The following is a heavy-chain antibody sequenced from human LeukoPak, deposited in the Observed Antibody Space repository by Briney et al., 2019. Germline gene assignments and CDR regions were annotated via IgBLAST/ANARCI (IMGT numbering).Heavy chain of an antibody. D-gene: IGHD2-2*01. Sequence: PGGSLRLSCAASGFTFSSYAMHWVRQAPGKGLEGVAVISYDGSNKYYADSVKGRFTISRDNSKNTLYLQMNSLRAEDTAVYYCARRYCSSTSCYALGDFDYWGQGTLVTVSS. J-gene: IGHJ4*02. V-gene: IGHV3-30*04. CDR3: ARRYCSSTSCYALGDFDY. CDR1: GFTFSSYA. CDR2: ISYDGSNK.